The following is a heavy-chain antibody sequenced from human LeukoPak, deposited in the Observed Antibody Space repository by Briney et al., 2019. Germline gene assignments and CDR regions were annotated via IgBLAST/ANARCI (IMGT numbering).Heavy chain of an antibody. D-gene: IGHD3-3*01. V-gene: IGHV1-69*05. CDR1: GCTFTGYY. Sequence: GASVKVSCKVSGCTFTGYYMQWVRQAPGQELEWMVGIVPIFGTANYAQKFQGRVTITTDESTSTAYLELSSLRSEDTAVYYCASNTYYDFWSGYPYYYYYYMDVWGTGTTVTVSS. J-gene: IGHJ6*03. CDR2: IVPIFGTA. CDR3: ASNTYYDFWSGYPYYYYYYMDV.